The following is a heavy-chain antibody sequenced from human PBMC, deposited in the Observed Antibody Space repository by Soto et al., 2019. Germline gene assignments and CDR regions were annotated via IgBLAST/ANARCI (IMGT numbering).Heavy chain of an antibody. CDR1: GFTFDDYT. Sequence: GGSLRLSCAASGFTFDDYTMHWVRQAPGKGLEWVSLISWDGGSTYYADSVKGRFTISRDNSKNSLYLQMNSLRTEDTALYYCAKDIRRYFDWLYAFDIWGQGTMVTVSS. J-gene: IGHJ3*02. CDR3: AKDIRRYFDWLYAFDI. D-gene: IGHD3-9*01. V-gene: IGHV3-43*01. CDR2: ISWDGGST.